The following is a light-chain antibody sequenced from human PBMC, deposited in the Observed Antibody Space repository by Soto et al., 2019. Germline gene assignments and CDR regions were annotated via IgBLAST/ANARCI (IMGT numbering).Light chain of an antibody. Sequence: QSVLIQPPSASGAPGQRVTISCSGDLSNVGTNPVNWYQQLPGMAPTLLIYVDDQRPAGVPARFSGSRSGTSASLTLSGLQAEDEADYYCSSYTSSSTLVFGGGTKLTVL. J-gene: IGLJ2*01. CDR2: VDD. V-gene: IGLV1-44*01. CDR3: SSYTSSSTLV. CDR1: LSNVGTNP.